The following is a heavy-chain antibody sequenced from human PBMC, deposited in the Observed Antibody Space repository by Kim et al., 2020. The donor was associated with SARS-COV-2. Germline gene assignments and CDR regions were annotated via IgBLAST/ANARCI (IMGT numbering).Heavy chain of an antibody. V-gene: IGHV3-23*01. D-gene: IGHD6-19*01. CDR1: GFTFSSYA. J-gene: IGHJ4*02. CDR3: AKDLGSGWSLGGGMVSYYFDY. CDR2: ISGSGGST. Sequence: GGSLRLSCAASGFTFSSYAMSWVRQAPGKGLEWVSAISGSGGSTYYADSVKGRFTISRDNSKNTLYLQMNSLRAEDTAVYYCAKDLGSGWSLGGGMVSYYFDYWGQGTLVTVSS.